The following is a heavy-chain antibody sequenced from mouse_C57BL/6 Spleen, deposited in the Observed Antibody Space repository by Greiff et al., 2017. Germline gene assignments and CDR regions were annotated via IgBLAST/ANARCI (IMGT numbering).Heavy chain of an antibody. J-gene: IGHJ2*01. CDR2: INPYNGGT. Sequence: EVQGVESGPVLVKPGASVKMSCKASGYTFTDYYMNWVKQSHGKSLEWIGVINPYNGGTSYNQKFKGKATLTVDKSSSTAYMELNSLTSEDSAVYYCASYYNYFDYWGQGTTLTVSS. CDR1: GYTFTDYY. CDR3: ASYYNYFDY. D-gene: IGHD1-1*01. V-gene: IGHV1-19*01.